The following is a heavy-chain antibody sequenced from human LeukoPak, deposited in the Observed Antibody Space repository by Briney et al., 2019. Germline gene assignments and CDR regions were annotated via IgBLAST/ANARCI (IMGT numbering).Heavy chain of an antibody. CDR2: IIPIFGTA. D-gene: IGHD1-7*01. J-gene: IGHJ5*02. CDR3: ARDNYAGANWFDP. CDR1: GGTFSSYA. V-gene: IGHV1-69*05. Sequence: SVKVSCKASGGTFSSYAISWVRQAPGQGLEWVGGIIPIFGTANYAQKFQGRVTITTDESTSTAYMELSSLRSEDTAVYYCARDNYAGANWFDPWGQGTLVTVSS.